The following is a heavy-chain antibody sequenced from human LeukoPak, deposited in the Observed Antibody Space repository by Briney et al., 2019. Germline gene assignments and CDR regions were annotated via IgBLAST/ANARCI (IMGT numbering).Heavy chain of an antibody. D-gene: IGHD3-10*01. J-gene: IGHJ2*01. V-gene: IGHV1-69*01. CDR1: GGTFSSYA. CDR2: IIPIFGTA. CDR3: ARLNYYQRTRYFDL. Sequence: GSSVKVSCKASGGTFSSYAISWVRQAPGQGLEWMGGIIPIFGTANYAQKFQGRVTITADESTSTAYMELSSLRSEDTAVYYCARLNYYQRTRYFDLWGRGTLVTVSS.